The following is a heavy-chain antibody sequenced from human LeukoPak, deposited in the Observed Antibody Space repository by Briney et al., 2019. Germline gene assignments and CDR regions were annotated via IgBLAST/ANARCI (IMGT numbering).Heavy chain of an antibody. J-gene: IGHJ6*03. CDR1: GGTFSSYA. D-gene: IGHD1-26*01. CDR3: ARAREEDYYYMDV. Sequence: SVKVSCKASGGTFSSYAISWVRQAPGQGLEWTGGIIPIFGTANYAQKFQGRVTITTDESTSTAYMEPSSLRSEDTAVYYCARAREEDYYYMDVWGKGTTVTVSS. CDR2: IIPIFGTA. V-gene: IGHV1-69*05.